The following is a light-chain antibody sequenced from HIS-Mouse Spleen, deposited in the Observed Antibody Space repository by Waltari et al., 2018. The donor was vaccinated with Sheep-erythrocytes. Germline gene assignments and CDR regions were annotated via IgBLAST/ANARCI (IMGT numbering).Light chain of an antibody. CDR1: QGISSG. CDR2: AAS. J-gene: IGKJ5*01. CDR3: QQANSFPIT. V-gene: IGKV1-12*01. Sequence: DIQMTQSPSSVSASVGSRFTLTCRASQGISSGLAWYQQKPGKAPKLLIYAASSLQSGVPSRFSGSGSGTDFTLTISSLQPEDFATYYCQQANSFPITFGQGTRLEIK.